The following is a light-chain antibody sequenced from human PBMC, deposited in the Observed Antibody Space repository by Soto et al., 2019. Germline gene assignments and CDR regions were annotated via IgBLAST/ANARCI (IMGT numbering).Light chain of an antibody. Sequence: SYELTQPPSVSVAPGQTATITCGGNNIGNKSVHWYQQKPGQAPVLVVYDDSDRPSAIPERLSGYNSGNTATLTISRVEAGDEADYYCQAWASSSDHWVFGGGTKLTVL. CDR1: NIGNKS. CDR2: DDS. V-gene: IGLV3-21*02. J-gene: IGLJ3*02. CDR3: QAWASSSDHWV.